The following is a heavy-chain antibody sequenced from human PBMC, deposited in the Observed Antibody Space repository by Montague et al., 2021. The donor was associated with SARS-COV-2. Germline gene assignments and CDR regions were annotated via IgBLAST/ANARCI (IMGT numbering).Heavy chain of an antibody. V-gene: IGHV4-59*01. CDR2: IYYSGST. J-gene: IGHJ6*04. CDR1: GGSISGFY. CDR3: ARLLRSCTNGVCRTYYYYDLDV. Sequence: SETLSLTCTVSGGSISGFYWSWIRQPPGKGLEWIVYIYYSGSTKYNPSLESRVAVSVDRSKNQVSLKLTSVTAADTAVYYCARLLRSCTNGVCRTYYYYDLDVWGKGTTVTVSS. D-gene: IGHD2-8*01.